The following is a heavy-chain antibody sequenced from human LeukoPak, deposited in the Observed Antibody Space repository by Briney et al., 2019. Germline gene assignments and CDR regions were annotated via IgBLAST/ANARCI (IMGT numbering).Heavy chain of an antibody. Sequence: SETLSLTCTVSGGSISSYYWSWIRQPAGKGLEWIGRIYTSGSTNYNPSLKSRVTMSVDTSKNQFSLKRSSVTAADTAVYYCARNYYDSSGYRFDYWGQGTLVTVSS. CDR1: GGSISSYY. CDR3: ARNYYDSSGYRFDY. D-gene: IGHD3-22*01. V-gene: IGHV4-4*07. CDR2: IYTSGST. J-gene: IGHJ4*02.